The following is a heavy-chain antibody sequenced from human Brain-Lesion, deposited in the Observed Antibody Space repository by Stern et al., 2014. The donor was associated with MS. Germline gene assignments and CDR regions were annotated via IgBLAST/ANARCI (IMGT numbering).Heavy chain of an antibody. Sequence: EVQLVESGAEVKQPGESLKISCKGSGYRFTSNWIGWVRQMPGKGLEWMWIVWAGDSDTRFSPSFQGQVTSSADKAISTASLQWSSLQASDTAMYYCARRGDSSSSGFDYWGQGTLVIVSS. CDR3: ARRGDSSSSGFDY. CDR2: VWAGDSDT. D-gene: IGHD6-6*01. J-gene: IGHJ4*02. CDR1: GYRFTSNW. V-gene: IGHV5-51*01.